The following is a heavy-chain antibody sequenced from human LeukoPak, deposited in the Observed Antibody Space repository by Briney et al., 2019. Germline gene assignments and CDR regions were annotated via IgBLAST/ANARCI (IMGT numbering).Heavy chain of an antibody. CDR2: IYPGDSDT. V-gene: IGHV5-51*01. J-gene: IGHJ4*02. CDR1: GNSFSTYW. CDR3: ARLDDSSGYLDHYFDY. D-gene: IGHD3-22*01. Sequence: GESLKISCQGSGNSFSTYWIGWVRQMPGKGLEWMGIIYPGDSDTRYSPSFQGQVTISADKSISTAYLQWSSLKASDTAMYYCARLDDSSGYLDHYFDYWGQGTLVTVSS.